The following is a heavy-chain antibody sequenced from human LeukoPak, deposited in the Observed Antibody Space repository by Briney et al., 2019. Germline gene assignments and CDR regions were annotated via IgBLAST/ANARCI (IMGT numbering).Heavy chain of an antibody. CDR1: GFTFSSYS. CDR2: ISSSSSYI. Sequence: KTGRSLRLSCAASGFTFSSYSMNWVRQAPGKGLEWVSSISSSSSYIYYADSVKGRFAISRDNAKNSLYLQMNSLRAEDTAVYYCASVVGAIKDNYYYYMDVWGKGTTVTVSS. V-gene: IGHV3-21*01. J-gene: IGHJ6*03. CDR3: ASVVGAIKDNYYYYMDV. D-gene: IGHD1-26*01.